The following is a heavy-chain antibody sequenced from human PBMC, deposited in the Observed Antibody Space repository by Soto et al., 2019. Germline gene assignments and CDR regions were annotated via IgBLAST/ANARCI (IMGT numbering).Heavy chain of an antibody. CDR2: INPNSGGT. CDR3: ARGGYSGYGISYYYYYGMDV. J-gene: IGHJ6*02. Sequence: ASVKVSCKASGYTFTGYYMHWVRQAPGQGLEWMVCINPNSGGTNYAQKFQGRVTMTRDTSISTAYMELSRLRSDDTAVYYCARGGYSGYGISYYYYYGMDVWGQGTTVTVSS. V-gene: IGHV1-2*02. D-gene: IGHD5-12*01. CDR1: GYTFTGYY.